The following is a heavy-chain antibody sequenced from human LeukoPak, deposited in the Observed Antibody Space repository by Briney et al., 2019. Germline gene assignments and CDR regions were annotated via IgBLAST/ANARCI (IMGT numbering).Heavy chain of an antibody. Sequence: ASVKVSCKASGHTFFSYYISWMGQAPGQGLQWMGKISAYNGQTIYAQKVQGRVTMTTDTSTSTVYMELRSLRSDDTALYYCAWDSGAFEIWGQGTVVTVSS. J-gene: IGHJ3*02. CDR1: GHTFFSYY. CDR2: ISAYNGQT. CDR3: AWDSGAFEI. V-gene: IGHV1-18*01.